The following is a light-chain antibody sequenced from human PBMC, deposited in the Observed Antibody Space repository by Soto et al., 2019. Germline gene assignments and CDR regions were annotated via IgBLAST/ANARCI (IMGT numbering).Light chain of an antibody. CDR1: SSXVGGYNY. Sequence: QSALTQPPSASGSPGQSVTISCTGTSSXVGGYNYVSWYQQYPGRAPKLMIYEVTKRPSGVPDRFSGSKSGNTASLTVSGLQAEDEADYYCSSYAASNNFYYVFGGGTKLTVL. CDR2: EVT. J-gene: IGLJ3*02. V-gene: IGLV2-8*01. CDR3: SSYAASNNFYYV.